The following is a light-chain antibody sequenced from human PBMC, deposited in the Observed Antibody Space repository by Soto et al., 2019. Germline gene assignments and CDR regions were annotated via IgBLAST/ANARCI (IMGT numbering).Light chain of an antibody. CDR3: QQSYTTPYT. J-gene: IGKJ2*01. Sequence: DIQMTQSPSSLSASVGDRVTITCRASQSNSDYLNWYQQKPGKAPKLLIYGASHLERGVPSRFSSSGSGTDFTLTISRLEPEDFATYYCQQSYTTPYTFGQGTKLEI. CDR2: GAS. V-gene: IGKV1-39*01. CDR1: QSNSDY.